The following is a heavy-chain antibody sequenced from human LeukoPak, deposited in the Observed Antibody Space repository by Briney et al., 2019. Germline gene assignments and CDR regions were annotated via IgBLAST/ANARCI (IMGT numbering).Heavy chain of an antibody. Sequence: SGTLALTCAVSGGSMSSSNWWSWARQPPGRGREWIGAIYHSRSTNYNPSLNSRVTISVDKSKNQFSLKLSSVTAADTAVYYCATLATYYYDSSGYYLDYWGQGTLVTVSS. J-gene: IGHJ4*02. D-gene: IGHD3-22*01. CDR3: ATLATYYYDSSGYYLDY. CDR2: IYHSRST. CDR1: GGSMSSSNW. V-gene: IGHV4-4*02.